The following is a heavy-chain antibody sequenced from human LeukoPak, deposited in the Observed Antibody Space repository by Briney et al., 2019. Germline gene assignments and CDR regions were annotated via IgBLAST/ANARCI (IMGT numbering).Heavy chain of an antibody. V-gene: IGHV3-48*03. D-gene: IGHD6-19*01. CDR1: GFTFSSYE. J-gene: IGHJ4*02. CDR2: PSGGDNTI. CDR3: ARGRPWQWLVLDY. Sequence: GGSLRLSCAASGFTFSSYEMNWVRQTPGKGLEWVSYPSGGDNTIYYADSVKGRFTISRDNANNSLYLQMNSLRAEDTAIYYCARGRPWQWLVLDYWGQGTLVTVSS.